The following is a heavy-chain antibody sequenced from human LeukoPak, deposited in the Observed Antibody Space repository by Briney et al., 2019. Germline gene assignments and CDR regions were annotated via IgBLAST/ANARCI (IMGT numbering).Heavy chain of an antibody. D-gene: IGHD4-23*01. V-gene: IGHV3-30*18. CDR1: GFTFSSFG. CDR2: ISYDGSNK. Sequence: GGSLRLSCAASGFTFSSFGMHWVRQAPGKGLEWVAVISYDGSNKCYADSVKGRLTISRDNSKNTLYLQMNRLRAEDTAVYYCAKSPYPGNYLYYFDYWGQGTLVTVSS. J-gene: IGHJ4*02. CDR3: AKSPYPGNYLYYFDY.